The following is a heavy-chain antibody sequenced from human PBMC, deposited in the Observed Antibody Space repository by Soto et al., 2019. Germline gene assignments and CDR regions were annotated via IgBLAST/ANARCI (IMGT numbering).Heavy chain of an antibody. V-gene: IGHV3-30-3*01. CDR3: ARERTYYDFWSGYRKNYYYYGMDV. CDR2: ISYDGSNK. J-gene: IGHJ6*02. D-gene: IGHD3-3*01. Sequence: QVQLVESGGGVVQPGRSLRLSCAASGFTFSSYAMHWVRQAPGKGLEWVAVISYDGSNKYYADSVKGRFTISRDNSKNTLYLQMNSLGAEDTAVYYCARERTYYDFWSGYRKNYYYYGMDVWGQGTTVTVSS. CDR1: GFTFSSYA.